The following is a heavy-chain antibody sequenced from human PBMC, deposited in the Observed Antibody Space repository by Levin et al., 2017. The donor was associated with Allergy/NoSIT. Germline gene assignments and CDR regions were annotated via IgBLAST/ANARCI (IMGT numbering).Heavy chain of an antibody. V-gene: IGHV3-23*01. CDR2: ITGGGFNT. CDR1: GFTISDYA. D-gene: IGHD4/OR15-4a*01. CDR3: AKKQGATSGFSFDV. Sequence: GGSLRLSCAVSGFTISDYAMAWVRQAPGKGLEWVSVITGGGFNTYYGDSVKGRFTVSRDDSKDTLHLELNSLRVEDTAVYYCAKKQGATSGFSFDVWGQGTMVTVSS. J-gene: IGHJ3*01.